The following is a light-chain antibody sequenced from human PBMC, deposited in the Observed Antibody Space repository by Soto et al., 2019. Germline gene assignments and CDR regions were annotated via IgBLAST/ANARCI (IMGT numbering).Light chain of an antibody. CDR3: QQNYITPYT. J-gene: IGKJ2*01. CDR2: ASF. V-gene: IGKV1-39*01. CDR1: HSISNF. Sequence: DIQMTQSPSLSVSVGDKVTITCRASHSISNFLNWYQQKAGKAPKLLIYASFNLQSGVPSRFTGSGSGTDFTLHIISLQPEDFATYYCQQNYITPYTFGQGTKLEIK.